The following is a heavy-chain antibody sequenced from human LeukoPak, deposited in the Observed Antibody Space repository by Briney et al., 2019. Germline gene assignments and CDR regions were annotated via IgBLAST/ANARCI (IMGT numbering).Heavy chain of an antibody. CDR3: ARWALYAGPANKNPGFDY. V-gene: IGHV3-74*01. D-gene: IGHD2-2*01. Sequence: GGSLRLSCVASGFTFSSYWMHWVRQDPRKGLVWVSRINGDGRNINYADSVRGRFTISRDNAKNTLYLQMNTLRVEDTAVYYCARWALYAGPANKNPGFDYWGQGTLVTVSS. J-gene: IGHJ4*02. CDR2: INGDGRNI. CDR1: GFTFSSYW.